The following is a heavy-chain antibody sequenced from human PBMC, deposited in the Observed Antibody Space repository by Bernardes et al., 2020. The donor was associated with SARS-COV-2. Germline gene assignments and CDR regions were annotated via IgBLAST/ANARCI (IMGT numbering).Heavy chain of an antibody. Sequence: GGSLKLSCAASGFTVSSNYMSWVRQAPGKGLEWVSVIYSGGSTYYADSVKGRFTISRDNSKNTLYLQMNSLRAEDTAVYYCARGGGIAVGHYGMDVWGQGTTVTDSS. CDR2: IYSGGST. V-gene: IGHV3-53*01. D-gene: IGHD6-19*01. CDR1: GFTVSSNY. CDR3: ARGGGIAVGHYGMDV. J-gene: IGHJ6*02.